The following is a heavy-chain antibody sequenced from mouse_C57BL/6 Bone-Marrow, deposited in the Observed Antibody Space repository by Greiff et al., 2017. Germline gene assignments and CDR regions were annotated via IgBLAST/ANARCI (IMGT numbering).Heavy chain of an antibody. CDR2: INPNNGGT. CDR3: AREGN. J-gene: IGHJ2*01. CDR1: GYTFTDYY. V-gene: IGHV1-26*01. Sequence: EVQLQQSGPELVKPGASVKISCKASGYTFTDYYLNWVKQSHGKSLEWIGDINPNNGGTSYNQKFKGKATLTVDKSSSTAYMELRSLTSEDSAVYYCAREGNWGQGTTLTVSS.